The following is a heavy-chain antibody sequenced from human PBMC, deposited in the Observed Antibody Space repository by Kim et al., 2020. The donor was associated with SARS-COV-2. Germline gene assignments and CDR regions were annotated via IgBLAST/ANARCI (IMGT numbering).Heavy chain of an antibody. V-gene: IGHV4-30-4*01. J-gene: IGHJ4*02. CDR2: IYYSGST. D-gene: IGHD4-17*01. CDR3: AREGRHYGELDY. CDR1: GGSISSGDYY. Sequence: SETLSLTCTVSGGSISSGDYYWSWIRQPPGKGLEWIGYIYYSGSTYYNPSLKSRVTISVDTSKNQFSLKLSSVTAADTAVYYCAREGRHYGELDYWGQGTLVTVSS.